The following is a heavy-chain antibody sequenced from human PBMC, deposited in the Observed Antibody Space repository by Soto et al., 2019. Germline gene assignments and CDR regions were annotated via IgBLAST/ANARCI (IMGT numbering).Heavy chain of an antibody. CDR3: AKVYGHAFDHDGLDL. CDR1: EFTFDSFA. J-gene: IGHJ3*01. D-gene: IGHD3-16*01. Sequence: EAQLLESGGGLVQPGGSLTLTCAASEFTFDSFAMSWVRQAPVKGLQWVSSISGSGAATYYVDSVKGRFTISRDNSKNTLYLHMNSQRADDTDIYAFAKVYGHAFDHDGLDLWGQGTTVTVSS. V-gene: IGHV3-23*01. CDR2: ISGSGAAT.